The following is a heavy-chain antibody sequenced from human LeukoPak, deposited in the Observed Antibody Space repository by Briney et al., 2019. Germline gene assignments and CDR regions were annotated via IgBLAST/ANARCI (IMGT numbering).Heavy chain of an antibody. CDR3: ARADSGGSAFEY. CDR1: GYTFTDYY. Sequence: ASVKVSCKASGYTFTDYYMHLVRQVPGQGLEWVGWMNPNSGGTNYAQKFQGRVTMTGDTSITTAYMELSRLRFDDTAVYYCARADSGGSAFEYWGQGTLVTVSS. CDR2: MNPNSGGT. V-gene: IGHV1-2*02. D-gene: IGHD3-22*01. J-gene: IGHJ4*02.